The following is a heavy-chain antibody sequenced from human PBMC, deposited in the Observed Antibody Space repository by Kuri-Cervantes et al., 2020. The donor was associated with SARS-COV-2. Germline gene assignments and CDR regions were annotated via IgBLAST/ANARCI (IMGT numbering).Heavy chain of an antibody. CDR1: GFTFSSYW. Sequence: GESLKISCAASGFTFSSYWMSWVRQAPGKGLEWVANIKQNGSEKYYVDSVKGRFTISRDNAKNSLYLQMNSLRAEDTAVYYCAKVGTSIAVSGRFDYWGQGTLVTVSS. CDR3: AKVGTSIAVSGRFDY. J-gene: IGHJ4*02. D-gene: IGHD6-19*01. CDR2: IKQNGSEK. V-gene: IGHV3-7*01.